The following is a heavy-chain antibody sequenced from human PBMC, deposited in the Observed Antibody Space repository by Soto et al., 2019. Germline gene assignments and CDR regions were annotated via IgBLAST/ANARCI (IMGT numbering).Heavy chain of an antibody. D-gene: IGHD3-22*01. J-gene: IGHJ3*02. Sequence: QMPLVQSGPEVKKPGTSVKVSCKASGFTFTSSAVQWVRQARGQRLEWIGWIVVGSGNTNYAQKFQERVTITRDMSTSTAYMELSSLRSEDTAVYYCAAAPRITMIVVASSGDAFDIWGQGTMVTVSS. CDR2: IVVGSGNT. CDR1: GFTFTSSA. V-gene: IGHV1-58*01. CDR3: AAAPRITMIVVASSGDAFDI.